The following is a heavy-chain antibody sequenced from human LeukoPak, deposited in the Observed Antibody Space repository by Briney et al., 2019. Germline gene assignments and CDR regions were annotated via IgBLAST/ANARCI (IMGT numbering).Heavy chain of an antibody. CDR3: AEDGEYCSSTSCSLDY. CDR1: GSTFSNYA. CDR2: ISGSGGST. V-gene: IGHV3-23*01. J-gene: IGHJ4*02. Sequence: QPGGSLRLSCAASGSTFSNYAMSWVRPAPGKGLEWVSAISGSGGSTYYADSVKGRFTISRDNSKNTLYLQMNSLRAEDTAVYYCAEDGEYCSSTSCSLDYWGQGTLVTVSS. D-gene: IGHD2-2*01.